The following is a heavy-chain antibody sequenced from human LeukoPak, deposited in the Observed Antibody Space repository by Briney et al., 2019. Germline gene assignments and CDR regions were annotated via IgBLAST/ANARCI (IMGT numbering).Heavy chain of an antibody. CDR3: ARVELLYAFDI. CDR2: ISSSNSYI. D-gene: IGHD1-26*01. V-gene: IGHV3-21*04. J-gene: IGHJ3*02. CDR1: GFTFSTYS. Sequence: YPGGSLRLSCAASGFTFSTYSMNWVRQAPGKGLEWVSSISSSNSYIFYADSVKGRFTISRDNSKNTLYLQMNSLRAEDTAVYYCARVELLYAFDIWGQGTMVTVSS.